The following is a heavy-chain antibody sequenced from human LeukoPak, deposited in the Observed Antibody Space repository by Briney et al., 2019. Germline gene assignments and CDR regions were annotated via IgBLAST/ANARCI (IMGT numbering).Heavy chain of an antibody. CDR2: ISAYNGNT. V-gene: IGHV1-18*01. D-gene: IGHD3-22*01. Sequence: ASVKVSCKASGYTFTSYGICWVRQAPGQGLEWMGWISAYNGNTNYAQKLQGRVTMTTDTSTSTAYMELRSLRSDDTAVYYCAREPGSFFYDSSGYYYFDYWGQGTLVTVSS. J-gene: IGHJ4*02. CDR1: GYTFTSYG. CDR3: AREPGSFFYDSSGYYYFDY.